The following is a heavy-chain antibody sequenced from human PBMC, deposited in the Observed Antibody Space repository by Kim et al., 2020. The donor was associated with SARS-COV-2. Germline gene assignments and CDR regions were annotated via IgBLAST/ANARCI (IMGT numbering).Heavy chain of an antibody. CDR3: ARRASFRHSFEV. CDR2: IFYTESV. CDR1: GGSINSGSSY. J-gene: IGHJ3*01. V-gene: IGHV4-39*02. Sequence: SETLSLSCSVSGGSINSGSSYWGWIRQSPGKGLEWIGTIFYTESVHLNPSLESRVTMSVDASKNHFSLRLDSVTAADTAIYYCARRASFRHSFEVWGQGTLVTVSS.